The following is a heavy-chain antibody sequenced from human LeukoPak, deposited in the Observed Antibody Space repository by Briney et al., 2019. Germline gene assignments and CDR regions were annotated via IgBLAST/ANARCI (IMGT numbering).Heavy chain of an antibody. Sequence: GGSLRLSCSASGFTFSSCAMHWVRQAPGKGLEYVSTISSNGGSTYYAGSVKGRFTISRDNSKNTLYLQMSSLRAEDTAVYYCVKCLGDILTGYYGILDYWGQGTLVTVSS. CDR2: ISSNGGST. J-gene: IGHJ4*02. CDR3: VKCLGDILTGYYGILDY. CDR1: GFTFSSCA. D-gene: IGHD3-9*01. V-gene: IGHV3-64D*09.